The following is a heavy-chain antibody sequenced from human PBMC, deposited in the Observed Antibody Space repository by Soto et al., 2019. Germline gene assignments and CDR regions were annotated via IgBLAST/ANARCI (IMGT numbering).Heavy chain of an antibody. V-gene: IGHV1-24*01. CDR1: GYTLTELS. D-gene: IGHD4-17*01. J-gene: IGHJ3*02. CDR3: ATVGLYYGGNPGPAFDI. Sequence: ASVKVSCKVSGYTLTELSMHWVRQAPGKGLEWMGGFDPEDGETIYAQKFQGRVTMTEDTSTDTAYMELSSLRSEDTAVYYCATVGLYYGGNPGPAFDIWGQGTMVTVSS. CDR2: FDPEDGET.